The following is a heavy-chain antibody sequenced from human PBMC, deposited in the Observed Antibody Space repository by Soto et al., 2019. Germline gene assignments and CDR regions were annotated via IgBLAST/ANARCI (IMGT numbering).Heavy chain of an antibody. CDR3: ARVNGYCSSTSCSNYGMDV. D-gene: IGHD2-2*01. CDR2: IYYSGST. V-gene: IGHV4-59*01. CDR1: GGSISSYY. J-gene: IGHJ6*02. Sequence: PSETLSLTCTVSGGSISSYYWSWIRQPPGKGLEWIGYIYYSGSTNYNPSLKSRVTISVDTSKNQFSLKLSSVTAADTAVYYCARVNGYCSSTSCSNYGMDVWGQGTTVTVSS.